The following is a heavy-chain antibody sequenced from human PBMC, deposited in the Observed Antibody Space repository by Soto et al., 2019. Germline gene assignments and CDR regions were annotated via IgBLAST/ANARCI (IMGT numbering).Heavy chain of an antibody. Sequence: EVQLVESGAGLVQPGGSLRLSCAASGFTFSTYSMNWVRQAPGKGLEWVSYISSSGGTLHYADSVRGRFTVSRDNARNSFYLQMNSLSDEDTAVYYCARRGGIVGAFHYGLDVWGQGTTVTVS. CDR2: ISSSGGTL. J-gene: IGHJ6*02. D-gene: IGHD1-26*01. V-gene: IGHV3-48*02. CDR1: GFTFSTYS. CDR3: ARRGGIVGAFHYGLDV.